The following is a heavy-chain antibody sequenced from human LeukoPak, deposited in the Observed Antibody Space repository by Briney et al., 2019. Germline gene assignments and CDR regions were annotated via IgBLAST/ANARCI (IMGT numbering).Heavy chain of an antibody. Sequence: GGSLRLSCTASGFPFSSYGMHWARQAPGKGLEWVAVISYDGANKYYADSVKGRLTISRDNSKNTLYLQMNSLRAEDTAVYYCAREGIVGATPFDYWGQGTLVTVSS. V-gene: IGHV3-30*19. CDR3: AREGIVGATPFDY. CDR2: ISYDGANK. CDR1: GFPFSSYG. D-gene: IGHD1-26*01. J-gene: IGHJ4*02.